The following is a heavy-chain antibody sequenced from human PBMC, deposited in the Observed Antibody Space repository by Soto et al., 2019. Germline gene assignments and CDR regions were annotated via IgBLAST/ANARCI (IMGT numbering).Heavy chain of an antibody. V-gene: IGHV1-18*01. J-gene: IGHJ4*02. Sequence: ASVKVSCKASGGTFSSYAISWLLQAPGQGLEWMGWIIPNKGNTNYALKLQGRVTMTTDTSTSTAYMELRSLRSDDTAVYYCARDPLYGGNSVFVYPDYWGQGTLVTVSS. CDR3: ARDPLYGGNSVFVYPDY. CDR2: IIPNKGNT. CDR1: GGTFSSYA. D-gene: IGHD4-17*01.